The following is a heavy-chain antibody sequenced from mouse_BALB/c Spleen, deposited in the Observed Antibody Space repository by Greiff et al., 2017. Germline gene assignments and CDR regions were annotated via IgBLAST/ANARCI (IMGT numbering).Heavy chain of an antibody. V-gene: IGHV5-12-2*01. CDR1: GFTFSSYT. CDR2: ISNGGGST. CDR3: ARPPSTMIPTGFAY. J-gene: IGHJ3*01. Sequence: EVQRVESGGGLVQPGGSLKLSCAASGFTFSSYTMSWVRQTPEKRLEWVAYISNGGGSTYYPDTVKGRFTISRDNAKNTLYLQMSSLKSEDTAMYYCARPPSTMIPTGFAYWGQGTLVTVSA. D-gene: IGHD2-4*01.